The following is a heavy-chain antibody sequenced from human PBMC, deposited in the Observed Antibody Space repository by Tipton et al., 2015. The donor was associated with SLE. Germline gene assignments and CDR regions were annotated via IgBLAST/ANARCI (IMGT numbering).Heavy chain of an antibody. CDR1: GFTVSSNY. V-gene: IGHV3-23*01. CDR3: AMTSGDSWAFDY. CDR2: ISGSGGST. Sequence: SLRLSCAASGFTVSSNYMSWVRQAPGKGLEWVSAISGSGGSTYYADSVKGRFTISRDNSKNTLYLQMNSLRAEDTAVYYCAMTSGDSWAFDYWGQGTLVTASS. J-gene: IGHJ4*02. D-gene: IGHD2-21*02.